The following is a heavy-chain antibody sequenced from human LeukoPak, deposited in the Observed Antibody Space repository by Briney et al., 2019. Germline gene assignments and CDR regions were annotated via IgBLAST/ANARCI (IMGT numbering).Heavy chain of an antibody. Sequence: PGGSLRLSCAGSGFTFSAHWMHWVRQGPGKGLVWVARITHEGGDANYADSVKGRFTISRDNANQVLYLEMNSLTADDTGVYYCARVLTYFDLWGQGTLVTVSS. CDR2: ITHEGGDA. V-gene: IGHV3-74*01. J-gene: IGHJ5*01. CDR3: ARVLTYFDL. CDR1: GFTFSAHW.